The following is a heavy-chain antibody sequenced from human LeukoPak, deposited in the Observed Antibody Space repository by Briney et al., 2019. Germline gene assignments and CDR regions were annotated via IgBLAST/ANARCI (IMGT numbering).Heavy chain of an antibody. Sequence: GESLQISSKASGYSFDSYWIGWVRQMPGKGLEWMGIIYPGDSDTRYSPSFQDQVTISVDKSISTAYLQWSSLKASDTAMYYFARSGLNDLWNDYWGQGTLVTVSS. CDR2: IYPGDSDT. CDR1: GYSFDSYW. J-gene: IGHJ4*02. CDR3: ARSGLNDLWNDY. D-gene: IGHD3/OR15-3a*01. V-gene: IGHV5-51*01.